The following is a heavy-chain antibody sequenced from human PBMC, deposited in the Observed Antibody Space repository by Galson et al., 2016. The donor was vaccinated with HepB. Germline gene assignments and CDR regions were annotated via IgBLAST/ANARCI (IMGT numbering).Heavy chain of an antibody. CDR1: GFTFSNFA. Sequence: SLRLSCAVSGFTFSNFAMNWVRQTPGKGLEWVAVISGSGKSIYYAASVKGRFTISGDNSKNTLSLLMNSLRADDTAIYFCVKDRGTFYLDGFDYWGQGTPVSVSS. V-gene: IGHV3-23*01. J-gene: IGHJ4*02. CDR2: ISGSGKSI. D-gene: IGHD2/OR15-2a*01. CDR3: VKDRGTFYLDGFDY.